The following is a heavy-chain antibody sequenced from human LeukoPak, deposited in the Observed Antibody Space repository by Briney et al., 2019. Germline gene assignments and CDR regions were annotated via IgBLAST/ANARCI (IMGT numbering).Heavy chain of an antibody. D-gene: IGHD1-26*01. J-gene: IGHJ4*02. CDR3: ASNYLCSGSTGIYFDY. Sequence: GGSLRLSCTASGFTFSSYSMNWVRQAPGKGLEWVSYISSSSSTIYYADSVKGRFTISRDNAKNSLYLQMNSLRDEDTAVCYCASNYLCSGSTGIYFDYWGQGTLVTVSS. V-gene: IGHV3-48*02. CDR1: GFTFSSYS. CDR2: ISSSSSTI.